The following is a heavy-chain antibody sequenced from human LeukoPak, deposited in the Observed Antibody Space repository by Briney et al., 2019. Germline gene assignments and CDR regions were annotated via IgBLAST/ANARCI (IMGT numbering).Heavy chain of an antibody. CDR2: INTSGST. D-gene: IGHD6-19*01. V-gene: IGHV4-4*07. Sequence: SETLSLTCTVSGGSISSYHWSWIRQPPGPGLEWIGHINTSGSTNYNPPLKSRVTMSIDTTENQVSLTIRSVTAADTALYYCARTDIRRGWSFNYWGQRTLVAVSS. J-gene: IGHJ4*02. CDR1: GGSISSYH. CDR3: ARTDIRRGWSFNY.